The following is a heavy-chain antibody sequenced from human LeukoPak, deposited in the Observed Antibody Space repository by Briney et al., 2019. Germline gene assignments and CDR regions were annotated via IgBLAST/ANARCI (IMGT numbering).Heavy chain of an antibody. CDR3: TRISCTGGSCKPYYYYDMDV. D-gene: IGHD2-15*01. CDR1: GFTFNTHG. Sequence: GRSLRLSCAASGFTFNTHGMHWVRQSAAKGLEWLAVIWYDGGNKYYADSVKGRFTISRDNSQNTLYMQMTSLRAEDTAVYYCTRISCTGGSCKPYYYYDMDVWGQGTTVTVS. J-gene: IGHJ6*02. V-gene: IGHV3-33*01. CDR2: IWYDGGNK.